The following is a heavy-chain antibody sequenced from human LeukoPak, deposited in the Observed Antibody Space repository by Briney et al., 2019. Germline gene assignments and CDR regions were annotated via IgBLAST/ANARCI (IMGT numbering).Heavy chain of an antibody. CDR2: MSSDASSE. Sequence: GRSLRLSCAASGFTFNIYSMYWVRQAPGKGLESVASMSSDASSEYSADSVKGRFTISRDNSKNMLYLQINSLRAEDTAVYHCDRKKMAAAGKGAFDYWGQGTLVTVSS. J-gene: IGHJ4*02. CDR1: GFTFNIYS. CDR3: DRKKMAAAGKGAFDY. D-gene: IGHD6-13*01. V-gene: IGHV3-30*04.